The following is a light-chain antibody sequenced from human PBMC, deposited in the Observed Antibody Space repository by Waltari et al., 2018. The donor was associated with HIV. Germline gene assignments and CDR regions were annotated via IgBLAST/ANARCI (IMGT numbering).Light chain of an antibody. CDR1: SSDVGDYNS. Sequence: QSALTQPRSVSGSPGQSVTISCTGTSSDVGDYNSVSWYQQHPGKAPKLVIYDVSKWPSGVPDRFSCSKSGNTASLTISGHQAEDEADYYCCSYAGTYTYVFGTGTKVTVL. CDR2: DVS. V-gene: IGLV2-11*01. CDR3: CSYAGTYTYV. J-gene: IGLJ1*01.